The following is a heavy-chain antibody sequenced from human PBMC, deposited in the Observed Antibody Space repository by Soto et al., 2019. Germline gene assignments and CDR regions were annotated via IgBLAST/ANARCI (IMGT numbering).Heavy chain of an antibody. CDR2: IIPIFGTI. D-gene: IGHD3-3*01. Sequence: VQLVQCGSEVRKPGSSVKVSCKVSGGTFSNYALSWVRQAPGQGLAWLGDIIPIFGTINIPLRFQGRVTLTADEATSTAYMELNRLRSEYAAVYYCASNGERDYDASTGYGWGQGTLVTVSS. CDR1: GGTFSNYA. V-gene: IGHV1-69*12. CDR3: ASNGERDYDASTGYG. J-gene: IGHJ1*01.